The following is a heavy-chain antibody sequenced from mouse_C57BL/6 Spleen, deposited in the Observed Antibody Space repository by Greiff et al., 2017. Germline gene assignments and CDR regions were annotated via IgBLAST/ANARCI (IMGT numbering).Heavy chain of an antibody. CDR1: GFTFSDYY. J-gene: IGHJ4*01. D-gene: IGHD1-1*01. CDR2: ISNGGGST. V-gene: IGHV5-12*01. CDR3: ARRGLLRAMDY. Sequence: EVKVVESGGGLVQPGGSLKLSCAASGFTFSDYYMYWVRQTPEKRLEWVAYISNGGGSTYYPDTVKGRFTISRDNAKNTLYLQMSRLKSEDTAIYYCARRGLLRAMDYWGQGTSVTVSS.